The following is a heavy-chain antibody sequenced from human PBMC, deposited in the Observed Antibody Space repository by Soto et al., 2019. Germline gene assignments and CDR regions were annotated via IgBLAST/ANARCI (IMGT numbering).Heavy chain of an antibody. V-gene: IGHV4-59*12. CDR1: GGSISSYY. Sequence: SETLSLTCTVSGGSISSYYWSWIRQPPGKGLEWIGYIYYSGSTNYNPSLKSRVTISVDTSKNQFSLKLSSVTAADTAMYYCARNGDCTRPGCIVGWFDPWGPGILVTVS. D-gene: IGHD2-8*01. CDR3: ARNGDCTRPGCIVGWFDP. CDR2: IYYSGST. J-gene: IGHJ5*02.